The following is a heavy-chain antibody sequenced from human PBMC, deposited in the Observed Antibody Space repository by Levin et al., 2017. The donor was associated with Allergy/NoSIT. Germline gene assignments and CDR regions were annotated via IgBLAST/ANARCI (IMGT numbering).Heavy chain of an antibody. CDR3: AKDPSYYGSGSYVNY. D-gene: IGHD3-10*01. CDR2: ISYDGSNK. CDR1: GFTFSSYG. V-gene: IGHV3-30*18. J-gene: IGHJ4*02. Sequence: PPGGSLRLSCAASGFTFSSYGMHWVRQAPGKGLEWVAVISYDGSNKYYADSVKGRFTISRDNSKNTLYLQMNSLRAEDTAVYFCAKDPSYYGSGSYVNYWGQGTLVTVSS.